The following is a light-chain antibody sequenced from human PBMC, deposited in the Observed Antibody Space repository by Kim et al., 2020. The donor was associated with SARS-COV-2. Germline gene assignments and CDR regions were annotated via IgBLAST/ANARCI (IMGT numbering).Light chain of an antibody. V-gene: IGKV1-27*01. J-gene: IGKJ1*01. CDR1: QGISNY. Sequence: DIQMTQSPSFLSASVGDRVTITCRASQGISNYLAWYQQKPGEIPKVLIYGASTVQSGVPSRFSGSGSGTDFTLTITSLQPEDVATYYCQKYNSAPQTFGQGTKVDIK. CDR3: QKYNSAPQT. CDR2: GAS.